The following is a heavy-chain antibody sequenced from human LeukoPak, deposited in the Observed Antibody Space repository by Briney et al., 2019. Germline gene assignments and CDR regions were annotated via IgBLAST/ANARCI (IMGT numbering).Heavy chain of an antibody. CDR2: IIPILGIA. Sequence: SVRVSCKASGGTFSSYAISWVRQAPGQGLEWMGRIIPILGIANYAQKFQGRVTITADKSTSTAYMELSSLRSEDTAVYYCARAPMTNYFDYWGQGTLVTVSS. CDR3: ARAPMTNYFDY. V-gene: IGHV1-69*04. CDR1: GGTFSSYA. D-gene: IGHD2-2*01. J-gene: IGHJ4*02.